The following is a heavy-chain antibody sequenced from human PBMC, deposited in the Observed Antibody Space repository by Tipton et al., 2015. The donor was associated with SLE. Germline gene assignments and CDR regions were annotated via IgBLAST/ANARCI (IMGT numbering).Heavy chain of an antibody. CDR1: GFTFSTYG. CDR3: AKGNGWFNFDS. CDR2: IRFDGNKK. J-gene: IGHJ4*02. Sequence: SLRLSCAASGFTFSTYGLHWVRQAPGKGLEWVTFIRFDGNKKYYIDSVKGRFTISRDNSKNTLFLQMNSLRPDDTAVYYCAKGNGWFNFDSWGQGTLVSVSS. D-gene: IGHD6-19*01. V-gene: IGHV3-30*02.